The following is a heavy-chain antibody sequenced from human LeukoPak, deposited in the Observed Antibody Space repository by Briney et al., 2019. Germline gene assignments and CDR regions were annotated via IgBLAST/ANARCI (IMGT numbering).Heavy chain of an antibody. CDR2: IYYKGST. CDR3: ATTLYSSGDWFDP. CDR1: GGSISSYY. D-gene: IGHD6-19*01. V-gene: IGHV4-59*08. J-gene: IGHJ5*02. Sequence: PSETLSLTCTVSGGSISSYYWSWIRQPPGKGLEWIGYIYYKGSTNYNPSLKSRVTISVDTSKNQFSLKLSSVTAADTAVYYCATTLYSSGDWFDPWGQGTLVTVSS.